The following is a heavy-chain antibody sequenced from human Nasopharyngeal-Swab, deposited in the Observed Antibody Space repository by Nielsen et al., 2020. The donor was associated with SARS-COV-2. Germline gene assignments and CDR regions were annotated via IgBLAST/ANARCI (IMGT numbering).Heavy chain of an antibody. V-gene: IGHV3-48*03. Sequence: GGSLRLSCAASGFTFSSYEMNWVRQAPGKGLEWVSYISSSGSTIYYADSVKGRFTISRDNAKNSLYLQMNSLRAEDTALYHCARSGSGYARGWFDPWGQGTLVTVSS. D-gene: IGHD5-12*01. CDR2: ISSSGSTI. J-gene: IGHJ5*02. CDR3: ARSGSGYARGWFDP. CDR1: GFTFSSYE.